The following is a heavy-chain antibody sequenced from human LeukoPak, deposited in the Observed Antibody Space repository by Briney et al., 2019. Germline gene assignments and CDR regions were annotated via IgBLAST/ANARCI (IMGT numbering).Heavy chain of an antibody. CDR2: ISGSSGRT. D-gene: IGHD3-16*01. CDR3: AKRDYYDETNYSPLFDS. J-gene: IGHJ4*02. Sequence: GGSLRLSCAASGFVFSGYAMAWVRQAPGKGLEWVSGISGSSGRTYYADSVKGRFTISRDNSKNTLYLQMDRLGAEDTAVYYCAKRDYYDETNYSPLFDSWGQGTLVTVSS. CDR1: GFVFSGYA. V-gene: IGHV3-23*01.